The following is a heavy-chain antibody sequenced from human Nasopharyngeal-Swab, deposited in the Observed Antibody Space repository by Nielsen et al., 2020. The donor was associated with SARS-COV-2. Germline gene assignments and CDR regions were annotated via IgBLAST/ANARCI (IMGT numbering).Heavy chain of an antibody. V-gene: IGHV3-11*06. CDR2: ISSSSSYT. D-gene: IGHD6-13*01. J-gene: IGHJ4*02. CDR1: GFTFSDYY. Sequence: GASLQISCAASGFTFSDYYMSWIRQAPGKGLEWVSYISSSSSYTNYADSVKGRFTISRDNAKNSLYLQMNSLRAEDTAVYYCARDSAAAGTVFDYWGQGTLVTVSS. CDR3: ARDSAAAGTVFDY.